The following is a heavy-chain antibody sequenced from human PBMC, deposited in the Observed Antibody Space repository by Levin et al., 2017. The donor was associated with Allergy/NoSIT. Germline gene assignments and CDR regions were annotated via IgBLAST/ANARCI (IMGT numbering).Heavy chain of an antibody. D-gene: IGHD2-15*01. Sequence: SVKVSCKASGGTFSSYAISWVRQAPGQGLEWMGGIIPIFGTANYAQKFQGRVTITADESTSTAYMELSSLRSEDTAVYYCARGVVAATLMNWFDPWGQGTLVTVSS. CDR3: ARGVVAATLMNWFDP. CDR2: IIPIFGTA. J-gene: IGHJ5*02. V-gene: IGHV1-69*13. CDR1: GGTFSSYA.